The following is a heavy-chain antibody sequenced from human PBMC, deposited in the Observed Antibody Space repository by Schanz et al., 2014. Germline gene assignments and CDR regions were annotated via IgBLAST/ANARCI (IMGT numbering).Heavy chain of an antibody. CDR3: AKDLGVDCGDGCFNWYFDL. V-gene: IGHV3-23*01. CDR2: MNESHSTI. D-gene: IGHD2-21*02. CDR1: GFSFSSYA. J-gene: IGHJ2*01. Sequence: EVQLLESGGGLVEPGGSLRLSCAASGFSFSSYAMGWVRQARGKGLEWVSAMNESHSTIYYADSVRGRFTISRDNSKNTLYLQMNSLRPEDTAVYYCAKDLGVDCGDGCFNWYFDLWRRGTLVTVSS.